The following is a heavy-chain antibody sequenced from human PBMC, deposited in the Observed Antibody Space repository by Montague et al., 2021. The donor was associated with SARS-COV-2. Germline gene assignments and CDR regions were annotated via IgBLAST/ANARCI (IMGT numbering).Heavy chain of an antibody. V-gene: IGHV4-34*01. CDR2: ISHNGNT. D-gene: IGHD2-15*01. J-gene: IGHJ6*02. CDR3: ARGSGCSVCSCYSEWDPYYYDGMDV. CDR1: GSWFSGED. Sequence: SETLSLTCSRLGSWFSGEDWKSIRLTSSHGIVSNGVISHNGNTNYNPSLKSRVTISVDTSNNQFSLKLSSVTAADTAVYYCARGSGCSVCSCYSEWDPYYYDGMDVWGQGTTVTVSS.